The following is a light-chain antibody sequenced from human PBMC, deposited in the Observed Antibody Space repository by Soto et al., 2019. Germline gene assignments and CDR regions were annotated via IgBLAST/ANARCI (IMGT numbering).Light chain of an antibody. CDR2: AAS. Sequence: DIQMSQSPSSLSASVGDRVTITCRASQSISSYLNWYQQKPGKAPTLLIFAASTLQSGVPSRFSGGGSGTDFTLTISSLQPEDVATYCYQQSCSTPRTFGGGTKVEI. CDR3: QQSCSTPRT. V-gene: IGKV1-39*01. CDR1: QSISSY. J-gene: IGKJ4*01.